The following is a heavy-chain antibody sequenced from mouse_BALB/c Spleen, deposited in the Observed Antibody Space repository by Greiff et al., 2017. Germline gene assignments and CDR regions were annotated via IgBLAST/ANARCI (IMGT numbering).Heavy chain of an antibody. CDR3: TRCDYDGTFPWFDY. Sequence: QVQLQQSGAELVKPGASVKLSCKASGYTFTSYYMYWVKQRPGQGLEWIGEINPSNGGTNFNEKFKSKATLTVDKSSSTAYMQLSSLTSEDSAVYYCTRCDYDGTFPWFDYWGQGTTLTVSS. CDR2: INPSNGGT. D-gene: IGHD2-4*01. J-gene: IGHJ2*01. CDR1: GYTFTSYY. V-gene: IGHV1S81*02.